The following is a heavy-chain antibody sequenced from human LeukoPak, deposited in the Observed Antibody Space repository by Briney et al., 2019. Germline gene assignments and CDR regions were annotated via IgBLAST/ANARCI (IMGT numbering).Heavy chain of an antibody. V-gene: IGHV4-30-2*01. CDR2: IYHNGNT. J-gene: IGHJ4*02. D-gene: IGHD6-19*01. Sequence: SETLSLTCTVSGVSINSGGYYWSWIRQPPGKGLEWIAYIYHNGNTYYNPSLRSRVTISVDRSKNQFSLNLTSVTAADTAVYYCARGRVAVAIIYYFDYWGQGTLVTVSS. CDR1: GVSINSGGYY. CDR3: ARGRVAVAIIYYFDY.